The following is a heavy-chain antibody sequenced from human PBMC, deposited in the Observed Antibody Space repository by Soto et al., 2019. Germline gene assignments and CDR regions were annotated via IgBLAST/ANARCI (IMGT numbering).Heavy chain of an antibody. CDR2: ISAYNGNT. D-gene: IGHD3-3*01. J-gene: IGHJ5*02. Sequence: ASVKVSCKASGYTVTSYGISWVRQAPGQGLEWMGWISAYNGNTNYAQKLQGRVTMTTDTSTSTAHMELRSLRSDDTAVYYWASATYYDFWSGPAEGWFDPWGQGTLVTVSS. V-gene: IGHV1-18*01. CDR3: ASATYYDFWSGPAEGWFDP. CDR1: GYTVTSYG.